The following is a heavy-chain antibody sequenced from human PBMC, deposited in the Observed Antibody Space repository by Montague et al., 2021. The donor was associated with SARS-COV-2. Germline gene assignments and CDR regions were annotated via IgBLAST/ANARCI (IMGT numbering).Heavy chain of an antibody. D-gene: IGHD3-3*01. J-gene: IGHJ5*02. Sequence: YLRLSCAASGFTFSSYAMSWVRQAPGKGLEWVSAISGSGGSTYYADSVKGRFTISRDNSKNTLYLQVSSLRAEDTAVYYCANLWVIEEVTIFGVVTTHNWFDPWGQGTLVTVSS. V-gene: IGHV3-23*01. CDR1: GFTFSSYA. CDR2: ISGSGGST. CDR3: ANLWVIEEVTIFGVVTTHNWFDP.